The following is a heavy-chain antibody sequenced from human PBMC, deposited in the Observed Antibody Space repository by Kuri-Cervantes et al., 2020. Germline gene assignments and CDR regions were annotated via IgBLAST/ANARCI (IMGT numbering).Heavy chain of an antibody. V-gene: IGHV3-33*01. CDR3: ARDTIFGIDY. D-gene: IGHD3-3*01. Sequence: GESLKISCAASGFTFRNYGMHWVRQAPGKGLEWLAIICYDGSNKYYAASVKGRFTFSRDNSKKMAYLQMNSLRAEDTAVYYCARDTIFGIDYWGQGTLVTVSS. CDR2: ICYDGSNK. J-gene: IGHJ4*02. CDR1: GFTFRNYG.